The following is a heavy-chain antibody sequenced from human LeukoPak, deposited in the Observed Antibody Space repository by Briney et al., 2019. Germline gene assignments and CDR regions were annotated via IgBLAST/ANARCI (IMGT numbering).Heavy chain of an antibody. V-gene: IGHV1-69*13. CDR3: AREGVGATKRGAFDY. J-gene: IGHJ4*02. CDR2: IIPIFGTA. CDR1: GYTFTGYF. D-gene: IGHD1-26*01. Sequence: SVKVSRKASGYTFTGYFIHWVRQAPGQGLEWMGGIIPIFGTANYAQKFQGRVTITADESTSTAYMELSSLRFEDTAVYYCAREGVGATKRGAFDYWGQGTLVTVSS.